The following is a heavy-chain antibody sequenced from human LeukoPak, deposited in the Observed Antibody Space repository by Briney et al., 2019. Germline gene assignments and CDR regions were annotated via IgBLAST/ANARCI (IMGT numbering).Heavy chain of an antibody. J-gene: IGHJ5*02. Sequence: PSETLSLTCTVSGCSISSYYWRWIRQPPGKGLEWIGYIYYSGSTNYNPYLKSRVTISVDTSKNQFSLKLSSVTAADTAVYYCASAPYPGSLNFFDPWGQGTLVTVSS. CDR2: IYYSGST. V-gene: IGHV4-59*01. D-gene: IGHD3-10*01. CDR1: GCSISSYY. CDR3: ASAPYPGSLNFFDP.